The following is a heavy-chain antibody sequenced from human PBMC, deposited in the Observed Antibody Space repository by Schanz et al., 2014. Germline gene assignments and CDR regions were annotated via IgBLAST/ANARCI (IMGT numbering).Heavy chain of an antibody. CDR3: ARDHQWLARYYMDV. Sequence: EVQLLESGGGLVQPGGSLRLSCVASGFTFFGSFAMSWVRQAPGKGLEWVGHIRSKPNNYATEYAASMKGRFTISRDDSKNTTYLQMNSLRAEDTAVYYCARDHQWLARYYMDVWGKGTTVTVSS. CDR2: IRSKPNNYAT. J-gene: IGHJ6*03. CDR1: GFTFFGSFA. D-gene: IGHD6-19*01. V-gene: IGHV3-73*01.